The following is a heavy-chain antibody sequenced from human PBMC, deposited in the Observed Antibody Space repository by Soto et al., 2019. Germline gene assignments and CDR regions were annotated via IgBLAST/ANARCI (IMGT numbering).Heavy chain of an antibody. CDR3: ARLGLLWFGEGRWFDP. J-gene: IGHJ5*02. Sequence: QLQLQESGPGLVKPSETLSLTRTVSGGSISSSSYYWGWIRQPPGKGLEWIGSIYYSGSTYYNPSLKSRVTISVDTSKNQFSLKLSSVTAADTAVYYCARLGLLWFGEGRWFDPWGQGTLVTVSS. CDR2: IYYSGST. V-gene: IGHV4-39*01. D-gene: IGHD3-10*01. CDR1: GGSISSSSYY.